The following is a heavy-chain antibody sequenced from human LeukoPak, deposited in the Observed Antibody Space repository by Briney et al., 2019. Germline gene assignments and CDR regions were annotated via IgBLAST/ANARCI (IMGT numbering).Heavy chain of an antibody. D-gene: IGHD2-15*01. CDR3: ARIGFKGDCSGGSCRAPPDY. J-gene: IGHJ4*02. CDR2: ISGSGSTI. Sequence: GGSLRLSCAASGFTFSSYEMNWVRQAPGKGLEWVSYISGSGSTIYYADSVKGRFTISRDNAKNSLYLQMNSLRAEDTAVYYCARIGFKGDCSGGSCRAPPDYWGQGTLVTVSS. V-gene: IGHV3-48*03. CDR1: GFTFSSYE.